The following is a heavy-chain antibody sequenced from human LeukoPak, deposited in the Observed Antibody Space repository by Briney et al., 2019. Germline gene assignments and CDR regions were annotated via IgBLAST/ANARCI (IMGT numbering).Heavy chain of an antibody. D-gene: IGHD3-16*01. Sequence: PGGSLRLSCAASGFTFSSYVMHWVRQAPGKGLEWVAFIRDDGSNKYYADSVKGRFTISRDNAKNSVYLQMNSLRAEDAAVYYCAASIGGRGDYWGQGTPVTVSS. CDR3: AASIGGRGDY. V-gene: IGHV3-30*02. J-gene: IGHJ4*02. CDR2: IRDDGSNK. CDR1: GFTFSSYV.